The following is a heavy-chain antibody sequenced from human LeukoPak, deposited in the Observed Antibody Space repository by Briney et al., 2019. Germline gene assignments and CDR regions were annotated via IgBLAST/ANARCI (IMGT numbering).Heavy chain of an antibody. V-gene: IGHV4-34*01. J-gene: IGHJ6*03. CDR1: GGSFSGYY. D-gene: IGHD3-10*01. Sequence: PSETLSLTCAGYGGSFSGYYWSWIRQPPGKRLEWIGEINHSGSTNYNPSLKSRVTISVDTSKNQFSLKLSSVTAADTAVYYCARGPGSGSYHRDYYYYMDVWGKGTTVTVSS. CDR2: INHSGST. CDR3: ARGPGSGSYHRDYYYYMDV.